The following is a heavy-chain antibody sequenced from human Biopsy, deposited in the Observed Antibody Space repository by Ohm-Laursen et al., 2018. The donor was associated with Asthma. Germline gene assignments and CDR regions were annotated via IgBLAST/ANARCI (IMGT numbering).Heavy chain of an antibody. J-gene: IGHJ4*02. V-gene: IGHV3-53*01. CDR2: IYSGGTS. CDR1: GFAVSRDH. Sequence: SLRLSCTASGFAVSRDHMFWVRQAPGKGLAWVSVIYSGGTSHTADSVRGRFTISRDYSKNTLYLQMHSLRAEDTAVYYCARGDSSNWSHYYFDYWGQGTLVTVSS. CDR3: ARGDSSNWSHYYFDY. D-gene: IGHD3-22*01.